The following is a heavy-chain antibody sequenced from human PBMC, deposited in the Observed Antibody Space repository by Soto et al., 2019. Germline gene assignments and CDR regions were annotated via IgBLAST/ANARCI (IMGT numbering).Heavy chain of an antibody. V-gene: IGHV3-33*01. Sequence: GGSLRLSCAASGFTFSSYGMHWVRQAPGKGLEWVAVIWYDGSNKYYADSVKGRFTISRDNSKNTLYLQMNSLRAEDTAVYYCARNQDYDIWQRAAFDIWGQGTMVTVSS. D-gene: IGHD3-9*01. CDR3: ARNQDYDIWQRAAFDI. CDR2: IWYDGSNK. CDR1: GFTFSSYG. J-gene: IGHJ3*02.